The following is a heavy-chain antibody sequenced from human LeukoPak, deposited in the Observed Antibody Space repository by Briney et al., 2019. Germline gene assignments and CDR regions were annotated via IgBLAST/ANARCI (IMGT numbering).Heavy chain of an antibody. Sequence: GGSLRLSCAASGFTFSSYEMKWVRQAPGKGLEWVSYISSSGSTIYYAASVKGRFTISRDNAKNSLYLKMNSLRAEDTAVYYCARDVPAYCGGDCPNPYWGQGTLVTVSS. CDR3: ARDVPAYCGGDCPNPY. V-gene: IGHV3-48*03. J-gene: IGHJ4*02. CDR1: GFTFSSYE. D-gene: IGHD2-21*02. CDR2: ISSSGSTI.